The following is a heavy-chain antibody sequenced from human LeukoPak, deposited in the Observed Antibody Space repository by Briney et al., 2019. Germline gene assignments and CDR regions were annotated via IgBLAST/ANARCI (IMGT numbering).Heavy chain of an antibody. V-gene: IGHV1-46*01. CDR2: INPSGGST. CDR1: GYTFTGYY. CDR3: ARDLRSRGYSYGTLTY. D-gene: IGHD5-18*01. J-gene: IGHJ4*02. Sequence: ASVKVSCKASGYTFTGYYMHWVRQAPGQGLEWMGIINPSGGSTSYAQKFQGRVTMTRDTSTSTVYMELSSLRSEDTAVYYCARDLRSRGYSYGTLTYWGQGTLVTVSS.